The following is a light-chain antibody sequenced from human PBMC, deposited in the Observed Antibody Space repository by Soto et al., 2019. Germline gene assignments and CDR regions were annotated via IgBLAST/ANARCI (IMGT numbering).Light chain of an antibody. CDR2: EVT. V-gene: IGLV2-14*01. CDR1: SGDVGGYDY. CDR3: SAKTASSSDV. Sequence: QSALTQPASVSGSPGQSITISCTGTSGDVGGYDYVSWYQQHPGRAPKLIIYEVTYRPSGVSNRFSGSKSGNTASLTISGVQAEDDADYYCSAKTASSSDVFGAGTKLTVL. J-gene: IGLJ1*01.